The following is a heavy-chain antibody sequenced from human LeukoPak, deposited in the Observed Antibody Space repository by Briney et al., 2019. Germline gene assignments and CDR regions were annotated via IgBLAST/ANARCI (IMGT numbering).Heavy chain of an antibody. CDR3: ARDLLGAAASYGMDV. V-gene: IGHV4-59*01. J-gene: IGHJ6*02. CDR1: GGSISSYY. D-gene: IGHD6-13*01. CDR2: IYYSGST. Sequence: SETLSLTCTVSGGSISSYYWSWIRQPPGKGLEWIGYIYYSGSTNYNPSLKSRVTISVDTSKNQFSLKLSSVTAADTAVYYCARDLLGAAASYGMDVWGQGTTVTVSS.